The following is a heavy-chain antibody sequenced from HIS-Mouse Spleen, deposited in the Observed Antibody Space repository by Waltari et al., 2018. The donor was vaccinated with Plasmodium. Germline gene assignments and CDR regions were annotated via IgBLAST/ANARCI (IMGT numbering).Heavy chain of an antibody. Sequence: QVQLVQSGAEVKKPGASVKVSCKASGYTFTGYYMHWVRQAPGQGLEWMGWINPNSGGTHYAQKFQGRVTMTRDTSISTAYMELSRLRSDDTAVYYCARVLGYKAAAGTFVEYFQHWGQGTLVTVSS. J-gene: IGHJ1*01. D-gene: IGHD6-13*01. CDR1: GYTFTGYY. CDR2: INPNSGGT. CDR3: ARVLGYKAAAGTFVEYFQH. V-gene: IGHV1-2*02.